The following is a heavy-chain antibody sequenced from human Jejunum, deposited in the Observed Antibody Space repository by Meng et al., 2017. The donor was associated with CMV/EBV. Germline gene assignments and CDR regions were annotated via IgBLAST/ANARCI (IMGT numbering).Heavy chain of an antibody. V-gene: IGHV3-33*06. J-gene: IGHJ4*02. Sequence: SGFTFSNYGMHWVRQTPGKGLEWVAIIWYDGTNKYYADSVQGRFSISRDNSKNTLYLQMNSLRAEDTAVYYCAKGGFVGSYYFDYWGQGTLVTVSS. CDR1: GFTFSNYG. D-gene: IGHD1-26*01. CDR2: IWYDGTNK. CDR3: AKGGFVGSYYFDY.